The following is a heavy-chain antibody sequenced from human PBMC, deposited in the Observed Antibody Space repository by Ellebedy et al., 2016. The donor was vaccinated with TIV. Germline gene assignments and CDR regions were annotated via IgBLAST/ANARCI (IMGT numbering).Heavy chain of an antibody. D-gene: IGHD5-12*01. CDR1: GYTLTSYG. CDR3: AREMWIAPHRPYYYYYGMDV. CDR2: ISAYNGNT. J-gene: IGHJ6*02. Sequence: AASVKVSCKASGYTLTSYGFSWVRQAAGQGLEGMGWISAYNGNTNYPQKLQGRVTLTTDTSTSTAYTELRSLRPDDTAMYYCAREMWIAPHRPYYYYYGMDVWGQGTTVTVSS. V-gene: IGHV1-18*04.